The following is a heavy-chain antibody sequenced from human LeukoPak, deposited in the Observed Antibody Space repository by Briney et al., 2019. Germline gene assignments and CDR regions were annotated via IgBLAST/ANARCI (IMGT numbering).Heavy chain of an antibody. D-gene: IGHD1-26*01. CDR1: GYTLTELS. CDR2: FDPEDGET. J-gene: IGHJ4*02. Sequence: ASVKVSCKVSGYTLTELSMHWVRQAPGKGLEWMGGFDPEDGETIYAQKFQGRVTMTKDTSTDTAYMELSSLRSEDTAVYYCATGPSGSYHNFDYWGQGTLVTVSS. V-gene: IGHV1-24*01. CDR3: ATGPSGSYHNFDY.